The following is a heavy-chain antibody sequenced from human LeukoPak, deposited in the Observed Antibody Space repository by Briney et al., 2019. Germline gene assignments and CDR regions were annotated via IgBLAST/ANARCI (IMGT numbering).Heavy chain of an antibody. CDR2: INHSGST. J-gene: IGHJ4*02. D-gene: IGHD5-18*01. Sequence: TTSETLSLTCAVYDGSFSGYCWSWIRQPPGKGLEWIGEINHSGSTNYNPSLKSRVTISVDTSKNQFSLKLSSVTAADTAVYYCARGGGYSYGYYFDYWGQGTLVTVSS. CDR3: ARGGGYSYGYYFDY. CDR1: DGSFSGYC. V-gene: IGHV4-34*01.